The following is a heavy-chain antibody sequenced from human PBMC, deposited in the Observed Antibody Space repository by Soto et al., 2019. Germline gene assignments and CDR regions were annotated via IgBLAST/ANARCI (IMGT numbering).Heavy chain of an antibody. V-gene: IGHV3-23*01. D-gene: IGHD3-10*01. CDR1: GFTFSSYA. CDR2: ISGSGGST. CDR3: ADGSGSYYNVPYYYGMDV. Sequence: EVQLLESGGGLVQPGGSLRLSCAASGFTFSSYAMSWVRQAPGKGLEWVSAISGSGGSTYYADSVKGRFTISRDNSKNTLYLQMNSLRAEDTAVYYCADGSGSYYNVPYYYGMDVWGQGTTVTVSS. J-gene: IGHJ6*02.